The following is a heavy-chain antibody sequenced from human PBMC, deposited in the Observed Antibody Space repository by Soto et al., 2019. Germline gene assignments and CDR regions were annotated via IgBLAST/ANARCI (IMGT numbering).Heavy chain of an antibody. CDR2: IHPSGST. Sequence: SETLSLTCAVYGGSFSDYYWNWIRQSPGKGLEWIGEIHPSGSTSYNPSLSSRVTMSRDASKNHFSLELNSVTAADTAVYYCARGRDPAKTGYWGQGTLVTVSS. J-gene: IGHJ4*02. V-gene: IGHV4-34*01. CDR1: GGSFSDYY. D-gene: IGHD5-18*01. CDR3: ARGRDPAKTGY.